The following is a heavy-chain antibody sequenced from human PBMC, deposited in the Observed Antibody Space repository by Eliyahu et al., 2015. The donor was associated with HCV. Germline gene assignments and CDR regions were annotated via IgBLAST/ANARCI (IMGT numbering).Heavy chain of an antibody. CDR1: GGSITTYY. J-gene: IGHJ5*02. CDR2: IHYRGST. Sequence: QVQLQESGPGLVKPSETLSLTCTXSGGSITTYYWSWXRQPPGKGLEWIGYIHYRGSTNYNPSLRSRVTIXVDXSKNQFSLNLTSVTAADTAVYFCASGGGGIAVAGTGGWFDPWGQGTLVTVSS. D-gene: IGHD6-19*01. V-gene: IGHV4-59*01. CDR3: ASGGGGIAVAGTGGWFDP.